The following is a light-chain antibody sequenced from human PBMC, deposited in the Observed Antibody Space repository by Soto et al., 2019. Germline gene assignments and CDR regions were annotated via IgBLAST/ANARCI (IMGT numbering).Light chain of an antibody. V-gene: IGKV1-33*01. Sequence: IQMTQSPSSLSASVGDRVTITCQASQDISDSLNWYQQKPGQAPKLLIYDAANLETGVPSRFSGSGSGTDFTFTISSLQPEDIGTYYCQHYDVLPRLTFGGGTKVEIK. CDR1: QDISDS. CDR3: QHYDVLPRLT. CDR2: DAA. J-gene: IGKJ4*02.